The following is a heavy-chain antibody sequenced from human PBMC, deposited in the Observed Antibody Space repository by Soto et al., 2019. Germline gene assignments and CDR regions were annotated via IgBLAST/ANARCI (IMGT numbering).Heavy chain of an antibody. D-gene: IGHD2-15*01. Sequence: SVKVSCKASGGTFSSYTISWVRQAPGQGLEWMGRIIPILGIANYAQKFQGRVTITADKSTSTAYMELSSLRSEDTAVYYCARTYCSGGSCYDNWFDPWGQGTLVTVSS. J-gene: IGHJ5*02. V-gene: IGHV1-69*02. CDR2: IIPILGIA. CDR1: GGTFSSYT. CDR3: ARTYCSGGSCYDNWFDP.